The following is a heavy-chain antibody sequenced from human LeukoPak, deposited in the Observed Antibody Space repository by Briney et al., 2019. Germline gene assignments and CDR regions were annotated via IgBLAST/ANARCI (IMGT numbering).Heavy chain of an antibody. Sequence: GSLRLSCAASGFTFSSYAMSWVRQAPGKGLEWVSGISGSGGSTYYADSVKGRFTISRDNSKNTLYLQMNSLRAEDTAVYYCSKVGRVVTAIRFDNWGQGTLVTVSS. CDR1: GFTFSSYA. CDR3: SKVGRVVTAIRFDN. J-gene: IGHJ4*02. V-gene: IGHV3-23*01. D-gene: IGHD2-21*02. CDR2: ISGSGGST.